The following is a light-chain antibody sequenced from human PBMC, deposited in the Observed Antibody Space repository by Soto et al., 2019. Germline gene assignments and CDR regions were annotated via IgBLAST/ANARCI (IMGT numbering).Light chain of an antibody. Sequence: QSALTQPASVSGSPGQSITISCTGTSSDVGGYNYVSWYQQHPGKAPKLTIYDVSNRPSGVSNRFSGSKSGNTASLTISGLQAEDEADYYCSSYTSSSXLVVFGGGT. CDR3: SSYTSSSXLVV. V-gene: IGLV2-14*03. J-gene: IGLJ2*01. CDR1: SSDVGGYNY. CDR2: DVS.